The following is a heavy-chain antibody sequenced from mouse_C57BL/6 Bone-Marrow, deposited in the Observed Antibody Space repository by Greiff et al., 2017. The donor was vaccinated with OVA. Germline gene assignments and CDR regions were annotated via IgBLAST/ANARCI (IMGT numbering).Heavy chain of an antibody. Sequence: QLQESGPVLVKPGASVKMSCKASGYTFTDYYMNWVQQSHGKSLEWIGVINPYNGGTSYNQKFKGKATLTVDKSSSTAYMELNSLTSEDSAVYYCARRGYYYGSSAWFAYWGQGTLVTVSA. J-gene: IGHJ3*01. D-gene: IGHD1-1*01. CDR2: INPYNGGT. V-gene: IGHV1-19*01. CDR1: GYTFTDYY. CDR3: ARRGYYYGSSAWFAY.